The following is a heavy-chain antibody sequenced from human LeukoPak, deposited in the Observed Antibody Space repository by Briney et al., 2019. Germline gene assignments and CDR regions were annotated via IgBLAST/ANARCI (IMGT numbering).Heavy chain of an antibody. D-gene: IGHD5-18*01. V-gene: IGHV4-61*01. CDR1: GSSISSGSYY. Sequence: PSETLSLTCTVSGSSISSGSYYWSWIRQPPGKGLEWIGYIFYTGTTKYNPSLKSRVTISVDMSKNQFSLKLTSVTAADTAVYYCARVISHGYSDSWGQGTLVTVSS. CDR2: IFYTGTT. CDR3: ARVISHGYSDS. J-gene: IGHJ4*02.